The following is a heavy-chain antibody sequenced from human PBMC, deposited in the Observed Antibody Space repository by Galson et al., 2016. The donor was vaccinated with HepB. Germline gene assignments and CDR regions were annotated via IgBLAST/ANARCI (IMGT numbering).Heavy chain of an antibody. J-gene: IGHJ4*02. D-gene: IGHD3-22*01. Sequence: SLRLSCAGSGFTFSRSGLNWVRQAPGKGLQWVSYISSSVSTIYYAGSVKGRFTISRDNSKNTLYLQMNSLRAEDTAVYYCARAGALYYYDTSGYPPFDYWGQGTLVTVSS. CDR2: ISSSVSTI. CDR3: ARAGALYYYDTSGYPPFDY. CDR1: GFTFSRSG. V-gene: IGHV3-48*01.